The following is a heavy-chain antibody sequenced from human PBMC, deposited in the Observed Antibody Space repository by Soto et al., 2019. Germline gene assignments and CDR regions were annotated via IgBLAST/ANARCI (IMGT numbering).Heavy chain of an antibody. CDR1: GFTFSSYS. D-gene: IGHD3-22*01. CDR2: ISSSSSTI. V-gene: IGHV3-48*02. J-gene: IGHJ6*02. Sequence: EVQLVESGGGLVQPGGSLRLSCAASGFTFSSYSMNWVRQAPGKGLEWVSYISSSSSTIYYADSVKGRFTISRDNAKNSLYLQMNSLRDEDTAVYYCASGWYYDSSGYYRDYYYYGMDVWGQGTTVTVSS. CDR3: ASGWYYDSSGYYRDYYYYGMDV.